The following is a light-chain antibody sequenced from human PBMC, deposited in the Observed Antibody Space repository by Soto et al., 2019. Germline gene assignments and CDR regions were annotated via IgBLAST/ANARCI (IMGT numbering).Light chain of an antibody. V-gene: IGKV3-11*01. CDR2: GAS. CDR3: QQRSNWPPIT. CDR1: QYVSSF. Sequence: DIVLTQTPGTLSLSPGERATLSCRASQYVSSFLAWYQQKAGQAPRLLIYGASNRATGIPARFSGSGSGTDFTLTISSLEPEDFAVYYCQQRSNWPPITFGQGTRLEIK. J-gene: IGKJ5*01.